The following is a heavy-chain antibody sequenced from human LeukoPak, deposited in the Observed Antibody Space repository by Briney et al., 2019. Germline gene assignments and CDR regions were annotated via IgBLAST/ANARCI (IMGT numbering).Heavy chain of an antibody. CDR2: IKQDGSEK. CDR3: ASGQTYYFDY. CDR1: GFTFSSYV. Sequence: GGSLRLSCAASGFTFSSYVMHWVRQAPGKGLEWVANIKQDGSEKYYVDSVKGRFTISRDNAKNSLYLQMNSLRAEDTAVYYCASGQTYYFDYWGQGTLVTVSS. J-gene: IGHJ4*02. V-gene: IGHV3-7*01.